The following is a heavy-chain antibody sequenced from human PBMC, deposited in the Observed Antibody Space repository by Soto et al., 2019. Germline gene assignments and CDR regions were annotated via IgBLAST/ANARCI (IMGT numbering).Heavy chain of an antibody. J-gene: IGHJ4*02. CDR1: GFSFSSYW. CDR2: INQDATRQ. V-gene: IGHV3-7*01. CDR3: AKVGFFDGNKPITFDF. Sequence: DVQLVESGGGLVQPGGSLRLSCAASGFSFSSYWMSWVRQAPGRGLEWVANINQDATRQSYVDSVEGRFSMSRDNAKKLLFLQINSRRVEDPAIYYCAKVGFFDGNKPITFDFGGRGPLVPVSS. D-gene: IGHD3-10*01.